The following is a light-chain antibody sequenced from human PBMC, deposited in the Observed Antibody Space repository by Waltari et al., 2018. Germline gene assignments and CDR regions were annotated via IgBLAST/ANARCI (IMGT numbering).Light chain of an antibody. V-gene: IGKV4-1*01. CDR3: QQYLRVPLT. CDR1: QSLLDRTNNKNN. Sequence: DIMITQSPESLTMSLGERDTIHYKSSQSLLDRTNNKNNLDWYQKKPGQPPRLLIYWAYTREYGIPDRFSGSGSGTDFTLTVSNLQAEDVGIYYCQQYLRVPLTFGGGKKGE. J-gene: IGKJ4*01. CDR2: WAY.